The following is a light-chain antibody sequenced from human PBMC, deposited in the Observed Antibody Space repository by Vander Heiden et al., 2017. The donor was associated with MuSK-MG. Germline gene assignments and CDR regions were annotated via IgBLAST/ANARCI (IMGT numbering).Light chain of an antibody. V-gene: IGKV3-11*01. CDR1: QSVGNY. CDR2: DAS. Sequence: TLSLSPGERATLSCRASQSVGNYLAWYQQKPGQAPRLLIYDASNRATGIQARFRGSGSGTDVNLTISSREPEDFEVHYCQQRTNCHPPFTFGQGTKLEIK. J-gene: IGKJ2*01. CDR3: QQRTNCHPPFT.